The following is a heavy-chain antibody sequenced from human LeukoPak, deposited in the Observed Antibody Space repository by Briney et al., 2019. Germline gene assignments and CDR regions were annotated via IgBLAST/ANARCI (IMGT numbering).Heavy chain of an antibody. CDR3: ARAVGSGRHAFDI. CDR1: GLTFSSYS. D-gene: IGHD6-19*01. CDR2: ISSSNSTI. J-gene: IGHJ3*02. V-gene: IGHV3-48*01. Sequence: GGSLRLSCAASGLTFSSYSMNWVRQAPGKGLEWVSYISSSNSTIYYADSVKGRFTISRDNAKNSLYLQMNSLRAEDTAVYYCARAVGSGRHAFDIWGLGTMVTVSS.